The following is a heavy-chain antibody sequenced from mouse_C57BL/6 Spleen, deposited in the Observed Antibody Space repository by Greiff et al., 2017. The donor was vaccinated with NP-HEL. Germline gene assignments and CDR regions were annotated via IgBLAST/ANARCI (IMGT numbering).Heavy chain of an antibody. D-gene: IGHD1-1*01. Sequence: QVQLQQPGAELVMPGASVKLSCKASGYTFTSYWMHWVKQRPGQGLEWIGEIDPSDSYTNYNQKFKGKSTLTVDKSSSTAYMQLSSLTSEDSAVYYCARYYYGSSRYAMDYWGQGTSVTVSS. CDR1: GYTFTSYW. J-gene: IGHJ4*01. V-gene: IGHV1-69*01. CDR2: IDPSDSYT. CDR3: ARYYYGSSRYAMDY.